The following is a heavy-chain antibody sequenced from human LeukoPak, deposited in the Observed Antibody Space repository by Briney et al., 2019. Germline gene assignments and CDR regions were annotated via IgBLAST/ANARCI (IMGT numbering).Heavy chain of an antibody. CDR2: INQAGSDK. CDR3: ARGMIRGVMDDY. CDR1: GFSFNHYW. Sequence: PGGCLRLSCAASGFSFNHYWMSWVRQAPGKGLEWVANINQAGSDKYYLDSVKGRFTISRDNAKNSLYLQMNSLRAEDTAVYYCARGMIRGVMDDYWGQGTLVTVSS. D-gene: IGHD3-10*01. V-gene: IGHV3-7*05. J-gene: IGHJ4*02.